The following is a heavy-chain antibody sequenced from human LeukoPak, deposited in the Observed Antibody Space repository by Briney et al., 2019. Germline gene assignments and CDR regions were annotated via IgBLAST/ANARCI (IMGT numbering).Heavy chain of an antibody. CDR1: GGSISSSSYY. Sequence: SETLSLTCTVSGGSISSSSYYWGWIRQPPGKGLEWIGSIYYSGSTYYNPSLKSRVTISVDTSKNQFSLKLSSVTAADTAVYYCARHRLVVTYDDAFDIWGQGTMVTVSS. J-gene: IGHJ3*02. CDR2: IYYSGST. D-gene: IGHD4-23*01. CDR3: ARHRLVVTYDDAFDI. V-gene: IGHV4-39*01.